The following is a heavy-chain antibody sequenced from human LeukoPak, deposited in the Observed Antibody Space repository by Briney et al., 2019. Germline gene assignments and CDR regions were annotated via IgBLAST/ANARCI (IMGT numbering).Heavy chain of an antibody. J-gene: IGHJ3*02. CDR2: VFYGGNT. Sequence: PSETLSLTCTASGGSISSSSYYWGWIRQPPGKGLEWIGSVFYGGNTYYNPSLKSRVTISVDTSKNQFSLRLSSVTAADTAVYCCARHRMVRGVLDAFDIWGQGTMVTVSS. CDR3: ARHRMVRGVLDAFDI. V-gene: IGHV4-39*01. D-gene: IGHD3-10*01. CDR1: GGSISSSSYY.